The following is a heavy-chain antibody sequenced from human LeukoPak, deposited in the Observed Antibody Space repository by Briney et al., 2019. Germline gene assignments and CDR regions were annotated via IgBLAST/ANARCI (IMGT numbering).Heavy chain of an antibody. J-gene: IGHJ6*03. Sequence: GGSLRLSCTASGFSFGAYLISWVRQAPGKGLEWVSYISSSSSTIYYADSVKGRFTISRDNAKNSLYLQMNSLRAEDTAVYYCARDGLTTVTTGYYYYMDVWGKGTTVTVSS. CDR2: ISSSSSTI. CDR1: GFSFGAYL. V-gene: IGHV3-48*01. CDR3: ARDGLTTVTTGYYYYMDV. D-gene: IGHD4-17*01.